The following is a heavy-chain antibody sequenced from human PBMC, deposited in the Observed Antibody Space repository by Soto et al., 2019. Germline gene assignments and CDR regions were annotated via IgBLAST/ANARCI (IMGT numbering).Heavy chain of an antibody. V-gene: IGHV3-23*01. CDR1: GFSFSNYA. CDR2: ITGSGGST. CDR3: AKDPRAGIVLMVFAVFDY. D-gene: IGHD2-8*01. Sequence: GGSPRLSCAASGFSFSNYAMSWVRQAPGKGLEWVSTITGSGGSTYYADSVKGRFTISRDNSKSTLYLQMDSLRAEDTAVYYCAKDPRAGIVLMVFAVFDYWGQGTLVTVSS. J-gene: IGHJ4*02.